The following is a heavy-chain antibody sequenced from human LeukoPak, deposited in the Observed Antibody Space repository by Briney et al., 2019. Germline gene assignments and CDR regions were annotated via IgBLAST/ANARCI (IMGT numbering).Heavy chain of an antibody. CDR2: ISYDGSNK. CDR3: AKEGNYYDSSGYYRSYYFDY. D-gene: IGHD3-22*01. Sequence: GGSLSLSCAAAGFTFSSYAMHWVRQAPGKGLEWVAVISYDGSNKYYADSVKGRFTIPRDNSKNTLDLQMNSLRAEDTAVYYCAKEGNYYDSSGYYRSYYFDYWGQGTLVTVSS. J-gene: IGHJ4*02. CDR1: GFTFSSYA. V-gene: IGHV3-30*18.